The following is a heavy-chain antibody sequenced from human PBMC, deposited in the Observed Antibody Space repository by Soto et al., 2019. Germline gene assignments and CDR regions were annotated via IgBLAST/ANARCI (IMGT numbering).Heavy chain of an antibody. Sequence: QVQLVQSGAEVKKPGASVKVSCKASGYTFSSNGVSWVRQAPGQGLEWMGWISTFNGNAHYAQKFQGRVTMTTDTSTNTAYMELTSLSSDDTAVYYCARLLGYSSGWYDYWGQGTLVTVSS. CDR3: ARLLGYSSGWYDY. CDR1: GYTFSSNG. V-gene: IGHV1-18*04. J-gene: IGHJ4*02. D-gene: IGHD6-19*01. CDR2: ISTFNGNA.